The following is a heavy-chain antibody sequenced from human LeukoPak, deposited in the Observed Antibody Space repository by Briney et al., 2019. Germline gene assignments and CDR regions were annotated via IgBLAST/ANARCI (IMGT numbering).Heavy chain of an antibody. D-gene: IGHD2-15*01. Sequence: ASVKVSCKASGYTFTSYDINWVRQATGQGLEWMGWMNPNSGNTGYAQKFQGRVTMTRNTSISTAYMELSSLRSEGTAVYYCARRGVVVVAATFDPWGQGTLVTVSS. V-gene: IGHV1-8*01. CDR2: MNPNSGNT. CDR1: GYTFTSYD. CDR3: ARRGVVVVAATFDP. J-gene: IGHJ5*02.